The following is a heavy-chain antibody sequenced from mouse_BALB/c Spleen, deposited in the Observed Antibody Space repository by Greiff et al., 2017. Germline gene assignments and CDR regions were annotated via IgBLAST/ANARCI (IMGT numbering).Heavy chain of an antibody. CDR1: GYSITSDYA. CDR2: ISYSGST. D-gene: IGHD4-1*01. Sequence: EVQLVESGPGLVKPSQSLSLTCTVTGYSITSDYAWNWIRQFPGNKLEWMGYISYSGSTSYNPSLKSRISITRDTSKNQFFLQLNSVTTEDTATYYCARGLVYYFDYWGQGTTLTVSS. V-gene: IGHV3-2*02. CDR3: ARGLVYYFDY. J-gene: IGHJ2*01.